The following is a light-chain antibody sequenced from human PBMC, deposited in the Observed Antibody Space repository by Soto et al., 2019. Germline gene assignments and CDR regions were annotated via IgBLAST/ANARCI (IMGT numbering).Light chain of an antibody. CDR2: YAS. CDR1: QSVSSY. V-gene: IGKV3-11*01. Sequence: EIVLTQSPATLSLSPGERATLSCRASQSVSSYLAWYHQKPSQAPRRLIYYASNRATGILARFSGSGSGTDFTLTISSLEPEDVAVYYGQQRSNWAPWTFGQGTKVEIK. J-gene: IGKJ1*01. CDR3: QQRSNWAPWT.